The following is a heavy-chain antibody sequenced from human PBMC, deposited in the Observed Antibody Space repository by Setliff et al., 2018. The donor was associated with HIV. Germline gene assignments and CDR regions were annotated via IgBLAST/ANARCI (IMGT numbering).Heavy chain of an antibody. CDR3: ARDEGVVAATETYYYNGLDV. CDR2: IYYSGST. CDR1: GGSITSGTYY. J-gene: IGHJ6*02. Sequence: PSETLSLTCTVSGGSITSGTYYWNWIRQHPGKGLEWIGYIYYSGSTYYNPSLKSRITISVDTSKSQFSLTLNSVTAADTAVYYCARDEGVVAATETYYYNGLDVWGQGTTVTVSS. V-gene: IGHV4-31*03. D-gene: IGHD2-15*01.